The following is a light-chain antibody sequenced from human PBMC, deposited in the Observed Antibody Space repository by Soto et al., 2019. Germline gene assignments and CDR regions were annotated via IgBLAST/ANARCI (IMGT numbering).Light chain of an antibody. CDR1: QSVSSSY. Sequence: EIVLTQSPGTLSLSPGERATLSCRASQSVSSSYLAWYQQKPGQAPRLLIYGASSRATGIPDRFSGSGSGTDFTLTISRPEPEDFAVYYCQQYGSSPPRTFGQGTKVEIK. CDR3: QQYGSSPPRT. CDR2: GAS. V-gene: IGKV3-20*01. J-gene: IGKJ1*01.